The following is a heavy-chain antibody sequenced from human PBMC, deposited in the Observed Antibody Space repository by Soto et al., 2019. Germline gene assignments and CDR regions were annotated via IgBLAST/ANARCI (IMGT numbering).Heavy chain of an antibody. CDR1: GGSISSYY. V-gene: IGHV4-59*01. J-gene: IGHJ5*02. CDR2: IYYSGST. D-gene: IGHD3-10*01. CDR3: ARDLFGWFDP. Sequence: SETLSLTCTVPGGSISSYYWSWIRQPPGKGLEWIGYIYYSGSTNYNPSLKSRVTISVDTSKNQFSLKLSSVTAADTAVYYCARDLFGWFDPWGQGTLVTVSS.